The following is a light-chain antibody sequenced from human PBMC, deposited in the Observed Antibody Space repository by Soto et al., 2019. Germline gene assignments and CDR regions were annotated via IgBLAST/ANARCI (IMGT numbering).Light chain of an antibody. J-gene: IGLJ2*01. CDR3: NSYGGTNNYVV. Sequence: QSALTQPPSASGSPGQSVTISCTGTSSDVGRYNYVSWYRQHPGKAPQLIIYDVNKRPSGVPDRFSGSKSGNTASLTVSGLQAEDEADYFCNSYGGTNNYVVFGGGTKLTVL. V-gene: IGLV2-8*01. CDR1: SSDVGRYNY. CDR2: DVN.